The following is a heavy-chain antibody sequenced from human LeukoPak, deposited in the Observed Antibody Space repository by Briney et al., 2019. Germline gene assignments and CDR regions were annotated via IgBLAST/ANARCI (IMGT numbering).Heavy chain of an antibody. J-gene: IGHJ4*02. V-gene: IGHV3-66*01. CDR3: ARGMSIAAAAHGDY. D-gene: IGHD6-13*01. Sequence: GGSLRLSCAASGFTVSSNYMSWVRQAPGKGLEWVSDIYSGGSTYYADSVKGRFTISRDNSKNTLYLKMNSLRAEDTAVYYCARGMSIAAAAHGDYWGQGTLVTVSS. CDR1: GFTVSSNY. CDR2: IYSGGST.